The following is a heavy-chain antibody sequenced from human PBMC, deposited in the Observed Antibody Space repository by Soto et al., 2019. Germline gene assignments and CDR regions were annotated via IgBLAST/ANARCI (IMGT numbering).Heavy chain of an antibody. Sequence: ASVKVSCKASGYTFTSYGISWVRQAPGQGLEWMGWISAYNGNTNYAQKLQGRVTMTTDTSTSTAYMELRGLRSDDTAVYYCARDPGPTSCYACASGMDVWGQGTTVTVSS. CDR3: ARDPGPTSCYACASGMDV. J-gene: IGHJ6*02. D-gene: IGHD2-2*01. CDR2: ISAYNGNT. V-gene: IGHV1-18*01. CDR1: GYTFTSYG.